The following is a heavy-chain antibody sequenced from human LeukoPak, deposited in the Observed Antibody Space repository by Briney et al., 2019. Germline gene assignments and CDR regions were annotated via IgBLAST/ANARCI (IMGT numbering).Heavy chain of an antibody. V-gene: IGHV4-34*01. J-gene: IGHJ3*02. CDR1: GGSFSGYY. CDR3: ARGSVVVPVDAFDI. Sequence: KTSETLSLTCAVYGGSFSGYYWSWIRQPPGKGLEWIGEVNHSGSTNYNPSLKSRVTISVDTSKNQFSLKLSSVTAADTAVYYCARGSVVVPVDAFDIWGQGTMVTVSS. CDR2: VNHSGST. D-gene: IGHD2-2*01.